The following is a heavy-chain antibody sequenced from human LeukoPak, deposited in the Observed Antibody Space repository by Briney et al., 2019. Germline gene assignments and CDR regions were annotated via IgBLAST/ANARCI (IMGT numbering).Heavy chain of an antibody. V-gene: IGHV3-30*02. J-gene: IGHJ4*02. Sequence: GGSLRLSCAASGFTFSRYGMHWVRQAPGKGLEGVVFIRYDGSNKYYADSVKGRFTISRDNSKNTLYLQMNSLRAEDTAVYYCAKDRGSLFDYWGQGTLVTVSS. CDR3: AKDRGSLFDY. CDR1: GFTFSRYG. CDR2: IRYDGSNK. D-gene: IGHD5-12*01.